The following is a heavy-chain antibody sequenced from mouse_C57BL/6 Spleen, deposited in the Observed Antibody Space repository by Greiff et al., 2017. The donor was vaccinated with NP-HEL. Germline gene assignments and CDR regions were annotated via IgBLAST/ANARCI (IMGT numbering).Heavy chain of an antibody. CDR3: TGPNYYGSSYVGGYFDV. D-gene: IGHD1-1*01. CDR1: GYTFTDYE. V-gene: IGHV1-15*01. J-gene: IGHJ1*03. Sequence: VQLQQSGAELVRPGASVTLSCKASGYTFTDYEMHWVKQTPVHGLEWIGAIDPETGGTAYNQKFKGKAILTADKSSSTAYMELRSLTSEDSAVYYCTGPNYYGSSYVGGYFDVWGTGTTVTVSS. CDR2: IDPETGGT.